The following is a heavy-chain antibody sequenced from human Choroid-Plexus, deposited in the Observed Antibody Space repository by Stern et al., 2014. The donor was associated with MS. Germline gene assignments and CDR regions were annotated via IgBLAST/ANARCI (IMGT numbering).Heavy chain of an antibody. CDR1: GFSFSSFG. Sequence: MQLVESGGGVVQPGRPLRLSCAASGFSFSSFGMHWVRQAPGKGLEWVALISYGVSKDYADSVKGRFAISRDNSKNTLYLQMNSLRAEDTAVYYCAKDRQYLTFFFDFWGQGSLVTVSS. CDR3: AKDRQYLTFFFDF. D-gene: IGHD2/OR15-2a*01. CDR2: ISYGVSK. J-gene: IGHJ4*02. V-gene: IGHV3-30*18.